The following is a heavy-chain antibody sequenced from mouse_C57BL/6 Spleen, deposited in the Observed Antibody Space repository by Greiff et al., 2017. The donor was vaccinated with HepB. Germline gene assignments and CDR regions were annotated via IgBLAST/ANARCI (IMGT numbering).Heavy chain of an antibody. D-gene: IGHD2-4*01. CDR3: ARGEDYDPYWYFDV. CDR2: ISSGSSTI. Sequence: VQLKESGGGLVKPGGSLKLSCAASGFTFSDYGMHWVRQAPEKGLEWVAYISSGSSTIYYADTVKGRFTISRDNAKNTLFLQMTSLRSEDTAMYYCARGEDYDPYWYFDVWGTGTTVTVSS. J-gene: IGHJ1*03. CDR1: GFTFSDYG. V-gene: IGHV5-17*01.